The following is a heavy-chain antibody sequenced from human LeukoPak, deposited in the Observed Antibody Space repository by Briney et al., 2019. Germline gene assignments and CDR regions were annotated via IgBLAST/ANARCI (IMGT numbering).Heavy chain of an antibody. J-gene: IGHJ4*02. CDR2: IYYSGST. Sequence: SETLSLTCTVSGGSISSGDYYWSWIRQPPGKGLEWIGYIYYSGSTYYNPSLKSRVTISVDASKNQFSLKLSSVTAADTAVYYCAREVAAAYYFDYWGQGTLVTVSS. V-gene: IGHV4-30-4*08. CDR3: AREVAAAYYFDY. CDR1: GGSISSGDYY. D-gene: IGHD6-13*01.